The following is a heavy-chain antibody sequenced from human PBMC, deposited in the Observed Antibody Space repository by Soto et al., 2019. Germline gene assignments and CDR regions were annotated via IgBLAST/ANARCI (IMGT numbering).Heavy chain of an antibody. CDR3: ARGRGPGTTVTTFRYDY. J-gene: IGHJ4*02. CDR2: INHSGST. D-gene: IGHD4-17*01. CDR1: GGSFSGYY. Sequence: PSETQSLTCAVYGGSFSGYYWSWIRQPPGKGREWIGEINHSGSTNYNPSLKSRVTISVDTSKNQFSLKLSSVTAADTAVYYCARGRGPGTTVTTFRYDYWGQGTLVTVS. V-gene: IGHV4-34*01.